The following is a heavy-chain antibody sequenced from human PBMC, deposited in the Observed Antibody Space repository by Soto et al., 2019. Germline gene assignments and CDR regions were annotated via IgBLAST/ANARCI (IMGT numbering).Heavy chain of an antibody. Sequence: EVQLVESGGGLTQPGVSLRLSCAASGFTVGSNYMSWFRQAPGKGLEWVSVIYSEGTPYYADSVKGRFTISRENSNNTLYLPVTNLRAEDTAVYYCARSTYYDILTGSYYYYAMDVWGQGTTVTVSS. CDR3: ARSTYYDILTGSYYYYAMDV. V-gene: IGHV3-53*01. J-gene: IGHJ6*02. CDR2: IYSEGTP. CDR1: GFTVGSNY. D-gene: IGHD3-9*01.